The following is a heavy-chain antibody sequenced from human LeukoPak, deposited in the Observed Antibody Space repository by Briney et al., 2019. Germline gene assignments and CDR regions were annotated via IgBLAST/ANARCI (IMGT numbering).Heavy chain of an antibody. Sequence: GGPRRLSCAASGLTFDDYTMHWARQATGKGLEWVSLIYWSDYNTYYTDSVKGRFTISRDNSKNSLFLNMTNLSPEDTALYYCVKDDYGPFDHWGRGTLVSVSS. D-gene: IGHD4-17*01. CDR1: GLTFDDYT. J-gene: IGHJ4*02. V-gene: IGHV3-43*01. CDR3: VKDDYGPFDH. CDR2: IYWSDYNT.